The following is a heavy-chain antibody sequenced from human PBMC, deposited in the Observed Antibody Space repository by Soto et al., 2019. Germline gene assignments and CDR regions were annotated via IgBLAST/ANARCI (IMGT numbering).Heavy chain of an antibody. Sequence: ASVNVSCKASGYTFTSYSMHWVRHAPGQRLEWMGWINAGNGNTKYSQKFQGRVTITRDTSASTAYMELSSLRSEDTAVYYCAREHSGKLEYYFDSGGKATLFTVAS. CDR3: AREHSGKLEYYFDS. CDR2: INAGNGNT. V-gene: IGHV1-3*01. CDR1: GYTFTSYS. J-gene: IGHJ4*02. D-gene: IGHD3-10*01.